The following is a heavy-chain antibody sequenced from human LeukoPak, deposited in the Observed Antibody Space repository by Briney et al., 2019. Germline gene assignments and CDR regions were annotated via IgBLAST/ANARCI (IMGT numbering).Heavy chain of an antibody. Sequence: GGSLRLSCAASGFTFSSNAMSWVRQAPGKGLEWVSGISYSGGSRNYADSVKGRFTISRDNSKNTLYLQMNSLRAEDTAVYYCARHTAARTPYYFDYWGQGTLVTVSS. J-gene: IGHJ4*02. CDR1: GFTFSSNA. CDR2: ISYSGGSR. D-gene: IGHD6-6*01. V-gene: IGHV3-23*01. CDR3: ARHTAARTPYYFDY.